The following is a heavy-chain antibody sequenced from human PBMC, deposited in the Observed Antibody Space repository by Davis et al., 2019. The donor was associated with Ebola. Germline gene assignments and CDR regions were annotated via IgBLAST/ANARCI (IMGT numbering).Heavy chain of an antibody. Sequence: PGGSLRLSCAASGFTFSVSYMSWIRQAPGQGPEWVSSISSSASYKNYADSVKGRFTISRDDAKKSLYLQMDSLRAEDTAVYYCAQQLGDYGGNALRYWGQGTLVTVSS. CDR3: AQQLGDYGGNALRY. D-gene: IGHD4-23*01. CDR1: GFTFSVSY. V-gene: IGHV3-11*06. J-gene: IGHJ4*02. CDR2: ISSSASYK.